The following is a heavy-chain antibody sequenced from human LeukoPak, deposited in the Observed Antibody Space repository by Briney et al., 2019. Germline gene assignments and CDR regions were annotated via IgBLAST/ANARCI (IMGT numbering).Heavy chain of an antibody. J-gene: IGHJ5*02. V-gene: IGHV3-13*01. Sequence: GGSPRLSCAASGFTFSSYDMHWVRQGIGKGLEWVSGIGADGDTYYPGSLKGRFTISRENAKNSLYLQMNSLRAGDTAVYYCARGKHNWFDPWGQGTLVTVSS. CDR1: GFTFSSYD. CDR2: IGADGDT. CDR3: ARGKHNWFDP. D-gene: IGHD2-21*01.